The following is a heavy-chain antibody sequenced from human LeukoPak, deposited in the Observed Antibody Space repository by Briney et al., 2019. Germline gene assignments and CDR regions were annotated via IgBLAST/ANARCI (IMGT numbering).Heavy chain of an antibody. J-gene: IGHJ4*02. D-gene: IGHD2-15*01. Sequence: GGSLRLSCAASGFTFSSDWMHWVRQAPGKGLVWVSRIHGDGSGPIYADSVKGRFTISRDNAKNTLYLQMNSLRAEDTAVYYCARDGSLPDYWGQGTLVTVSS. CDR1: GFTFSSDW. V-gene: IGHV3-74*01. CDR3: ARDGSLPDY. CDR2: IHGDGSGP.